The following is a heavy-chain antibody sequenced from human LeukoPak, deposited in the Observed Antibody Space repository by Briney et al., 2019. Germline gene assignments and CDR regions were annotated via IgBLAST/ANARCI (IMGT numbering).Heavy chain of an antibody. CDR2: ISYDGTNK. Sequence: GGSLRLSCAASGFTFGSYAMHWVRQAPGRGLEWVAGISYDGTNKYYADSVKGRFTISRDNSKNTLYLQMNSLITDDTAVYYCARESPACGEDCYFDYWGQGTLVTVSS. V-gene: IGHV3-30-3*01. CDR3: ARESPACGEDCYFDY. D-gene: IGHD2-21*02. J-gene: IGHJ4*02. CDR1: GFTFGSYA.